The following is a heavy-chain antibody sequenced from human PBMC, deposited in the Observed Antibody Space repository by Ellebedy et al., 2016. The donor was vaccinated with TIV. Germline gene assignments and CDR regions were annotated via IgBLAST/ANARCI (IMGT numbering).Heavy chain of an antibody. CDR1: GGSISSSSYY. J-gene: IGHJ6*02. CDR3: ARGGAAGSSDYYYGMDV. D-gene: IGHD6-13*01. CDR2: IYFSGST. Sequence: MPSETLSLTCTVSGGSISSSSYYWGWIRQPPGKGLEWIGSIYFSGSTYYNPSLKSRVTTSVDTSKNQFSLKLSSVTAADTAVYYCARGGAAGSSDYYYGMDVWGQGTTVTVSS. V-gene: IGHV4-39*01.